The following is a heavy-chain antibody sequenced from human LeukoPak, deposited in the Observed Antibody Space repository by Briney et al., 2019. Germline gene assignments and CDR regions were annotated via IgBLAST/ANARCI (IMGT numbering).Heavy chain of an antibody. J-gene: IGHJ4*02. D-gene: IGHD3-9*01. CDR2: INHSGST. Sequence: SETLSLTCAVYGGSFSGYYWSWIRRPPGKGLEWIGEINHSGSTNYNPSLKSRVTISVDTSKHQFSLKLSSVTAADTAVYYCARPSPRLYYDILTGWSQNNYFDYWGQGTLVTVSS. CDR1: GGSFSGYY. CDR3: ARPSPRLYYDILTGWSQNNYFDY. V-gene: IGHV4-34*01.